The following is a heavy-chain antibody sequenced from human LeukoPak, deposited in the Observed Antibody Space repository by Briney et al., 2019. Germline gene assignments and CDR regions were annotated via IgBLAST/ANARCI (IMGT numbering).Heavy chain of an antibody. Sequence: SETLSLTCAVSGGSISSSNWWSWIRQPPGKGLEWIGEIYHSGSTNYNPSLKSRVTISVDKSKTQFSLKLSSVTAADTAVYYCARRRWLLPGDYYYMDVWGKGTTVTISS. J-gene: IGHJ6*03. CDR2: IYHSGST. CDR3: ARRRWLLPGDYYYMDV. D-gene: IGHD3-22*01. V-gene: IGHV4-4*02. CDR1: GGSISSSNW.